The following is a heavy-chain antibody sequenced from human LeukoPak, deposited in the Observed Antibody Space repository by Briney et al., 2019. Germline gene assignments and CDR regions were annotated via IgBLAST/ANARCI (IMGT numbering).Heavy chain of an antibody. CDR1: GYPFSIYY. J-gene: IGHJ4*02. D-gene: IGHD5-18*01. CDR3: ARSAAMVTGRFDY. V-gene: IGHV3-7*01. Sequence: GGSLSLFCAASGYPFSIYYMRWVREAPGKALEGVANIKQDGSEKYYVDSVKGRFTISRDKAKNSLYLQMNSLRAEDTSVYYCARSAAMVTGRFDYWGQGTLVTVSS. CDR2: IKQDGSEK.